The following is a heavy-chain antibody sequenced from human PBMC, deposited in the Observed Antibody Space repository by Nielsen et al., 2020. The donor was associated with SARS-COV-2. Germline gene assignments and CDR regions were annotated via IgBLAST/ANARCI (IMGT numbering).Heavy chain of an antibody. D-gene: IGHD6-19*01. J-gene: IGHJ4*02. V-gene: IGHV3-11*04. CDR2: ISSSGSTI. CDR1: GFTFSDYY. Sequence: GESLKISCAASGFTFSDYYMSWIRQAPGKGLEWVSYISSSGSTIYYADSVKGRFTISRDNAKNSLYLQMNSLRAEDTAVYYCARELTGGWYLFDHWGQGTLVTVSS. CDR3: ARELTGGWYLFDH.